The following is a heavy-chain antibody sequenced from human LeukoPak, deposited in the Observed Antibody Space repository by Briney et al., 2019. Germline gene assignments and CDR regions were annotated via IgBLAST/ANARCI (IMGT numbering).Heavy chain of an antibody. D-gene: IGHD3-22*01. V-gene: IGHV1-18*01. CDR1: GYTFTSYG. CDR3: ARVGYYYDSSGYYGY. CDR2: ISAYNGNT. Sequence: ASVKVSCKASGYTFTSYGISWVRQAPGQGLEWMGWISAYNGNTNYAQKLQGRVTMTTDTSTSTAYMELRSLRSDDTAVYYCARVGYYYDSSGYYGYWGQGTLVTVSS. J-gene: IGHJ4*02.